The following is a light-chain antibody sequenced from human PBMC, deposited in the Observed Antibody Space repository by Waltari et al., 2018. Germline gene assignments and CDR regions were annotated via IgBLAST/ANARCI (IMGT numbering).Light chain of an antibody. J-gene: IGLJ2*01. CDR1: SSYIRRYNY. Sequence: QAALTQPRTVSGSPGQSLTISLTVTSSYIRRYNYVPWYQQQPGSAPKLIIYEVSKRPSGVSDRFSGSKSGNKGSMTMSGLQAVDEADYYCCSYAGSYTGLFGGGTQRTVL. V-gene: IGLV2-11*01. CDR2: EVS. CDR3: CSYAGSYTGL.